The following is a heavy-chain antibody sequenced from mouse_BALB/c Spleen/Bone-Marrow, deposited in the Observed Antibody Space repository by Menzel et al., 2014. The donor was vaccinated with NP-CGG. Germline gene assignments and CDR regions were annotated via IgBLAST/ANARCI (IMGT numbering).Heavy chain of an antibody. CDR2: IWVGGST. Sequence: VQLQQSGPGLVAPSQSLSITCTVSGLSLTSYGVHWVRQPPGKGLEWLGVIWVGGSTSYNSALMSRLSISKDNSKSXVFLKMNSLQTDDTSMYYCASDGYDCGGAMDYWGQGTSVTVSS. CDR3: ASDGYDCGGAMDY. V-gene: IGHV2-9*02. D-gene: IGHD2-2*01. CDR1: GLSLTSYG. J-gene: IGHJ4*01.